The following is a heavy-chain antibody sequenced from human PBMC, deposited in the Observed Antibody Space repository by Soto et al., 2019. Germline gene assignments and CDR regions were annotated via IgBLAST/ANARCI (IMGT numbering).Heavy chain of an antibody. J-gene: IGHJ4*02. CDR3: ATLAPFDSSGYRIPHTHDY. CDR2: ISAYNGNT. V-gene: IGHV1-18*01. D-gene: IGHD3-22*01. Sequence: ASVKVSCKASGYTFTSYGISWVRQAPGQGLEWMGWISAYNGNTNYAQKLQGRVTMTTDTSTSTAYMELRSLRSEDTAVYYCATLAPFDSSGYRIPHTHDYWGQGTLVTVS. CDR1: GYTFTSYG.